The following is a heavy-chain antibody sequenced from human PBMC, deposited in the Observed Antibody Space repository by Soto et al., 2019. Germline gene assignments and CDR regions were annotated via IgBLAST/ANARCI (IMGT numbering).Heavy chain of an antibody. D-gene: IGHD6-13*01. CDR2: INPNSGGT. CDR3: ARERAGNLALHRTALDY. Sequence: ASVKVSCKASGYTFTCYYMHWVRQAPGQGLEWMGWINPNSGGTNYAQKFQGWVTMTRDTSISTAYMELSRLRSDDTAVYYCARERAGNLALHRTALDYWGQGTLVTVSS. CDR1: GYTFTCYY. J-gene: IGHJ4*02. V-gene: IGHV1-2*04.